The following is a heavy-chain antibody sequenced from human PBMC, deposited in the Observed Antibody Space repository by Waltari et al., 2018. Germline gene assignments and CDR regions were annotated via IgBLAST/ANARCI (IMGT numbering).Heavy chain of an antibody. CDR1: EDTFNGYY. D-gene: IGHD3-3*01. CDR2: INPNSGDK. Sequence: QVQLVQSGAEVKKPGAAVTVSCKASEDTFNGYYIQWVRQAPGQGLEWMGWINPNSGDKNYGAKFRGRVTMTRDTSIHTAYMELSRLRSDDTAIYFCARAIGLEQIDYWGQGTLVTVSS. J-gene: IGHJ4*02. V-gene: IGHV1-2*02. CDR3: ARAIGLEQIDY.